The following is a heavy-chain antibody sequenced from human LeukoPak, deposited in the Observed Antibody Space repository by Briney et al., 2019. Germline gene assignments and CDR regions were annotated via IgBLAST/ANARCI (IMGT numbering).Heavy chain of an antibody. V-gene: IGHV5-51*01. CDR1: GHSFTSYW. CDR2: IYPGDSDT. Sequence: GESLKISCKGSGHSFTSYWIGWVRQMPGKGLEWMGIIYPGDSDTRYSPSFQGQVTISADKSISTVYLQWSSLKASDTAMYYCARSLPVAYCGGDCYSFGYWGQGTLVTVSS. D-gene: IGHD2-21*02. CDR3: ARSLPVAYCGGDCYSFGY. J-gene: IGHJ4*02.